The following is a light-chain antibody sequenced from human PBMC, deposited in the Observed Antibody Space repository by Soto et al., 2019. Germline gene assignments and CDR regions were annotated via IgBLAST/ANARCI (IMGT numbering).Light chain of an antibody. V-gene: IGLV1-40*01. Sequence: QLVLTQPPSVSGAPGQRVTISCTGSSSNIGAGYDVHWYQQLPGTAPKLLIYGNSNRPSGVPDRFSGSKSGTSASLAITGLQAEDEADYYCHCYDSSLSGYVFGTGTKLTVL. CDR3: HCYDSSLSGYV. CDR1: SSNIGAGYD. J-gene: IGLJ1*01. CDR2: GNS.